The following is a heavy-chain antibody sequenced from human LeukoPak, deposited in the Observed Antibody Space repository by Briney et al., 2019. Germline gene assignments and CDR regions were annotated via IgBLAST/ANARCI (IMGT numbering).Heavy chain of an antibody. Sequence: SETLSLTCTVSGGSVSSGSYYWSWIRQPPGKGLEWIGYIYYSGSTNYNPSLKSRVTISVDTSKNQFSLKLSSATAADTAVYYCARDSRGHYYGMDVWGQGTTVTVSS. CDR2: IYYSGST. J-gene: IGHJ6*02. CDR1: GGSVSSGSYY. CDR3: ARDSRGHYYGMDV. V-gene: IGHV4-61*01. D-gene: IGHD2-2*01.